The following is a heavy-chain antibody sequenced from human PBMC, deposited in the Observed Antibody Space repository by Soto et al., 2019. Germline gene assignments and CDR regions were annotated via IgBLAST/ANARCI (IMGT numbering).Heavy chain of an antibody. J-gene: IGHJ4*02. Sequence: GGSLRLSCAASGFTFDDYAMHWVRQAPGKGLEWVSGISWNSGSIGYADSVKGRFTISRDNAKNSLYLQMNSLRAEDTALYYCAKDSGYSSGWLYYFDYWGQGTLVTVSS. CDR3: AKDSGYSSGWLYYFDY. CDR1: GFTFDDYA. CDR2: ISWNSGSI. D-gene: IGHD6-19*01. V-gene: IGHV3-9*01.